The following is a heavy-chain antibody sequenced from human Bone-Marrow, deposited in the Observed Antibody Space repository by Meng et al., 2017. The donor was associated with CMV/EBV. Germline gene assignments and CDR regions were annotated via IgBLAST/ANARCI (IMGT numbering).Heavy chain of an antibody. J-gene: IGHJ5*02. V-gene: IGHV3-30*18. Sequence: SGFTFSSYGMHWVRQAPGKGLEWVAVISYDGSNKYYADSVKGRFTISRDNSKNTLYLQMNSLRAEDTAVYYCAKNREYQLPYWFDPWGQGTLVTVSS. D-gene: IGHD2-2*01. CDR1: GFTFSSYG. CDR3: AKNREYQLPYWFDP. CDR2: ISYDGSNK.